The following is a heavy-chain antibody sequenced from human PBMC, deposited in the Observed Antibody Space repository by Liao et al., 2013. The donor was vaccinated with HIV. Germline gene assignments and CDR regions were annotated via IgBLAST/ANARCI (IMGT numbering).Heavy chain of an antibody. CDR2: VFDGGIT. CDR1: GASISSYY. D-gene: IGHD3-16*01. V-gene: IGHV4-59*01. Sequence: QVQLRESGPGLVRPSETLSLTCTVSGASISSYYWTWVRQTPGKGLEWIGKVFDGGITIYTPSLKSRVSISLDTSKNQFSLELSSVTAADTALYYCARERDNGRELRVLDNWGQGTQVTVSS. CDR3: ARERDNGRELRVLDN. J-gene: IGHJ4*02.